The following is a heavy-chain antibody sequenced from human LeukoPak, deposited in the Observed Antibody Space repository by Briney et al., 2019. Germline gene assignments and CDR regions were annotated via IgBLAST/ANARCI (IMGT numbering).Heavy chain of an antibody. J-gene: IGHJ3*02. CDR3: ARDPGDRPVAFDI. Sequence: ASVKVSCKASGYTFTSYGISWVRQAPGQGLEWMGWISAYNGNTNYAQKLQGRVTMTTDTSTSTACMELRSLRSDDTAVYYCARDPGDRPVAFDIWGQGTMVTVSS. V-gene: IGHV1-18*01. D-gene: IGHD1-14*01. CDR1: GYTFTSYG. CDR2: ISAYNGNT.